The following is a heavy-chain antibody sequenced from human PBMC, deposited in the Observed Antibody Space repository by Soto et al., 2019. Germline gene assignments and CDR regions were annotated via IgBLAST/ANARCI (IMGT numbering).Heavy chain of an antibody. CDR2: INSDGSRI. CDR1: GFTFSSQW. V-gene: IGHV3-74*03. Sequence: EVQLVESGGGLVQPGGSLRLSCAASGFTFSSQWMYWVRQSPVKGPVWVSYINSDGSRIAYADSVKGRFTISRDNAKNTLYLQMNSLRVEDTAVYYCVRDIRWGWGTLVTVSS. CDR3: VRDIR. J-gene: IGHJ4*02.